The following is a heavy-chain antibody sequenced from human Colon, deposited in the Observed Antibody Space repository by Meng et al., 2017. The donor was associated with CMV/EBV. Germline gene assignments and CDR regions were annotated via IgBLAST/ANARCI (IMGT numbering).Heavy chain of an antibody. D-gene: IGHD3-16*01. CDR3: RTGHYDRA. CDR2: ISGSGRVT. CDR1: GFAFASYA. Sequence: GESLKISCAASGFAFASYAMNWVRQAPGKGLEWASDISGSGRVTYYADSVKGRFTISRDNAKNSLYLQMNSLRVEDTALYYCRTGHYDRAWGHGTLVTVSS. V-gene: IGHV3-23*01. J-gene: IGHJ5*01.